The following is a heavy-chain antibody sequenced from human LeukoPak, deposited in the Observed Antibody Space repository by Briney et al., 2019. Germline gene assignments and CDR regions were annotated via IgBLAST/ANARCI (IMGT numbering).Heavy chain of an antibody. CDR3: ARSKSGSYLFDY. J-gene: IGHJ4*02. V-gene: IGHV4-4*02. Sequence: SETLSLTCAVSGGSISSSNWWSWVRQPPGKGLEWIGEIYHSGSTNYNPSLKSRVTISVDKSKNQFSLKLNSVTAADTAVYYCARSKSGSYLFDYWGQGTLVTVSS. D-gene: IGHD1-26*01. CDR2: IYHSGST. CDR1: GGSISSSNW.